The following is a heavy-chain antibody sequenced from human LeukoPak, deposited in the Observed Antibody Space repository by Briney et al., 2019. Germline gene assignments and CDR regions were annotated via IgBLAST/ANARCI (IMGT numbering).Heavy chain of an antibody. D-gene: IGHD6-13*01. J-gene: IGHJ4*02. CDR1: GYTFTRDA. Sequence: ASVTVSCKASGYTFTRDAMNGVRQARGQGREWMRCRNTNTGNPMYAQGFTGRFVFSLYTSVSTAYLQNNSLKAEDTAVYYCARENSSWGYFDYWGQGTLVTVSS. CDR3: ARENSSWGYFDY. V-gene: IGHV7-4-1*02. CDR2: RNTNTGNP.